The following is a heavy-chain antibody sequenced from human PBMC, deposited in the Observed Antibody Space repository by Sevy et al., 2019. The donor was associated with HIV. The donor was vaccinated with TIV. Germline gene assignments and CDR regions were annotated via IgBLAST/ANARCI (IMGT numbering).Heavy chain of an antibody. Sequence: LSLTCQASEFTFSNYWMSWVRQAPGKGLEWVANINQDGSEIYYVGSVKGRFTISRDNARNSGYLQMHSLSVEDSGVYYCARAMGVWGQGTTVTVSS. CDR3: ARAMGV. CDR2: INQDGSEI. V-gene: IGHV3-7*01. J-gene: IGHJ6*02. CDR1: EFTFSNYW.